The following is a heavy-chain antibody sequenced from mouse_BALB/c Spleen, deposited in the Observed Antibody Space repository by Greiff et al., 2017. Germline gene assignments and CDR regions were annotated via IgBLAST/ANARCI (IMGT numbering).Heavy chain of an antibody. Sequence: EVKLMESGGGLVQPGGSMKLSCVASGFTFSNYWMNWVRQSPEKGLEWVAEIRLKSNNYATHYAESVKGRFTISRDDSKSSVYLQMNNLRAEDTGIYYCTRSPYGSGYAMDYWGQGTSVTVSS. CDR3: TRSPYGSGYAMDY. CDR2: IRLKSNNYAT. D-gene: IGHD1-1*01. J-gene: IGHJ4*01. CDR1: GFTFSNYW. V-gene: IGHV6-6*02.